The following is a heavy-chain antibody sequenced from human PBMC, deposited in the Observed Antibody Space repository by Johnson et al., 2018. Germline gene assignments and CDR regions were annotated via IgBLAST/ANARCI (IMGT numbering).Heavy chain of an antibody. CDR3: SRRRGDSLGMDV. J-gene: IGHJ6*02. Sequence: VQLVESGGGLVQPGGSLKLSCAGSGFTFSVSAMPWVRQASGKGLEWVGHITSKDKNYATEYAESLKGRLTIFRDDSKSTAYLQMKSLKTEDTAGYYCSRRRGDSLGMDVWGQGTTVTVSS. CDR2: ITSKDKNYAT. D-gene: IGHD5-18*01. V-gene: IGHV3-73*01. CDR1: GFTFSVSA.